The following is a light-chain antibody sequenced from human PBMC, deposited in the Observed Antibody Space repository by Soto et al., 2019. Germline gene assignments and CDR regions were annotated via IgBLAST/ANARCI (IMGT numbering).Light chain of an antibody. CDR1: SSNIGGNS. Sequence: QSVLTQPPSVSAAPGQKVTISCSGSSSNIGGNSVSWYQQLPGTAPKLLIYDDNKRPSGIPARFSGSKSGTSATLGITGFQTGDEADYYCGSWDSSMSAYVFGNRTKVTVL. CDR3: GSWDSSMSAYV. V-gene: IGLV1-51*01. CDR2: DDN. J-gene: IGLJ1*01.